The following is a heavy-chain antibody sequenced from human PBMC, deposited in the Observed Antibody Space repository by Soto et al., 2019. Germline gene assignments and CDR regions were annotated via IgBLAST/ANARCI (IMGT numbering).Heavy chain of an antibody. CDR2: IYYSGST. Sequence: PSETLSLTCTVSGGSISNYYWSWIRQPPGKGLEWIGYIYYSGSTNYNPSLKSRVTISVDTSKNQFSLKLSSVTAADTAVYYCARDNGYSYGYFDYWGQGTLVTVSS. CDR1: GGSISNYY. D-gene: IGHD5-18*01. CDR3: ARDNGYSYGYFDY. V-gene: IGHV4-59*01. J-gene: IGHJ4*02.